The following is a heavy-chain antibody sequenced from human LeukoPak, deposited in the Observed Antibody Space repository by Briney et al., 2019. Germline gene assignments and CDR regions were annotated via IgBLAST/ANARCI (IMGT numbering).Heavy chain of an antibody. CDR2: INPNSGGT. Sequence: ASVKVSCKASGYTFTGYYMHWVRQAPGQRLEWMGWINPNSGGTNYAQKFQGRVTMTRDTSITTAYLELSSLRSDDTAVYYCARDPTAGTGLFDYWGQGTLVTVSS. J-gene: IGHJ4*02. D-gene: IGHD1-1*01. V-gene: IGHV1-2*02. CDR1: GYTFTGYY. CDR3: ARDPTAGTGLFDY.